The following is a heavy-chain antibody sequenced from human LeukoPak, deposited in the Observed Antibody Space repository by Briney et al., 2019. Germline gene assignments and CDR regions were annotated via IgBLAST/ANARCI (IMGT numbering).Heavy chain of an antibody. Sequence: ASVKVSCKASGYTFTGYYMHWVRQAPGQGLEWMGWINPNSGGTNYAQKFQGRVTMTRDTSISTAYMELSSLRSEDTAVYYCARCPYDFWSGYQLDYWGQGTLVTVSS. CDR2: INPNSGGT. CDR1: GYTFTGYY. D-gene: IGHD3-3*01. CDR3: ARCPYDFWSGYQLDY. V-gene: IGHV1-2*02. J-gene: IGHJ4*02.